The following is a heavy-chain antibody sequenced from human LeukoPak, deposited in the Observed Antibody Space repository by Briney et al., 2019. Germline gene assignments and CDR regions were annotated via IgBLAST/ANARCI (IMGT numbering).Heavy chain of an antibody. D-gene: IGHD1-26*01. CDR1: GYRFFSYW. V-gene: IGHV5-51*01. CDR3: GRHQHSGSYGAFDI. CDR2: IHPGDSDT. J-gene: IGHJ3*02. Sequence: KPGESLKISCKGSGYRFFSYWIGWVRQMPGKGLEWVGIIHPGDSDTRYSPSFQGQVTISADKSITTAYLQWSSLKASDTAMYYCGRHQHSGSYGAFDIWGQGTMVTVSS.